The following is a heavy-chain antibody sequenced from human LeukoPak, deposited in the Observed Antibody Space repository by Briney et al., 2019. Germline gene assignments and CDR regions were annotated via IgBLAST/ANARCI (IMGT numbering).Heavy chain of an antibody. CDR2: ISDDGSKK. D-gene: IGHD2-21*02. Sequence: PGGSLRLSCAASGFIFSRYAMHWVRQAPGKGLEWVVLISDDGSKKYYADSVKGRFTISRDNSKNTLYLQMNSLRAEDTAVYYCATAHCNGDCFSVSYFDYWGQGTLVTVSS. CDR3: ATAHCNGDCFSVSYFDY. V-gene: IGHV3-30*04. CDR1: GFIFSRYA. J-gene: IGHJ4*02.